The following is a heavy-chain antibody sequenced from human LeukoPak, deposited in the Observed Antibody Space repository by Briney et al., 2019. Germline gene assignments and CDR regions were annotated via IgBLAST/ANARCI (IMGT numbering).Heavy chain of an antibody. D-gene: IGHD2-15*01. Sequence: GGSLRLSCAASGFTVSSNYMSWVRQAPGKGLEWVSVIYSGGSTYYADSVKGRFTISRDNSKNTLYLQMTSLRAEDTAVYYCARARSYYYGMDVWGQGPTVTVSS. J-gene: IGHJ6*02. CDR3: ARARSYYYGMDV. CDR1: GFTVSSNY. CDR2: IYSGGST. V-gene: IGHV3-53*01.